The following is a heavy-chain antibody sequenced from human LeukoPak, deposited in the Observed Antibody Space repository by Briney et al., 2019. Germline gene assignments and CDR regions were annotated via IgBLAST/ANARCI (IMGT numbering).Heavy chain of an antibody. CDR3: ARDQCSSTSCCWGGYFDY. CDR1: GYTFTSYG. Sequence: ASVKVSCKASGYTFTSYGISWVRQAPGQGLEWMGWISAYNGNTNYAQKLQGRVTMTPDTSTSTAYMELRSLRSDDTAVYYCARDQCSSTSCCWGGYFDYWGQGTLVTVSS. CDR2: ISAYNGNT. D-gene: IGHD2-2*01. V-gene: IGHV1-18*01. J-gene: IGHJ4*02.